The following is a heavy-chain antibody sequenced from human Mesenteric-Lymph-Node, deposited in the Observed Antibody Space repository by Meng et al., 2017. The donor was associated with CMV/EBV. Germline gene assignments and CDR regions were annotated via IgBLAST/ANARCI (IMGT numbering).Heavy chain of an antibody. CDR3: ARDLFSELRPYYFDY. CDR2: TYYRSKWYK. CDR1: GDSVSSNSAA. V-gene: IGHV6-1*01. Sequence: SCAISGDSVSSNSAAWNWIRQSPSRGLEWLGRTYYRSKWYKDYAVSVKSRITINPDTSKNQFSLQLNSVTPEDTAVYYCARDLFSELRPYYFDYWGQGTLVTVSS. D-gene: IGHD1-26*01. J-gene: IGHJ4*02.